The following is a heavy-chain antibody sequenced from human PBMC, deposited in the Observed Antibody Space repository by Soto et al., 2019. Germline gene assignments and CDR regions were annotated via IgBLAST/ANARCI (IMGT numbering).Heavy chain of an antibody. CDR2: ISGSGGST. D-gene: IGHD4-17*01. Sequence: GGSLRLSCAASGFTFSSYAMSWVRQAPGKGLEWVSAISGSGGSTYYADSVKGRFTISRDNSKNTLYLQMNSLRAEDTAVYYCATLTTVPTFFDYWGQGTLVTVSS. J-gene: IGHJ4*02. CDR1: GFTFSSYA. V-gene: IGHV3-23*01. CDR3: ATLTTVPTFFDY.